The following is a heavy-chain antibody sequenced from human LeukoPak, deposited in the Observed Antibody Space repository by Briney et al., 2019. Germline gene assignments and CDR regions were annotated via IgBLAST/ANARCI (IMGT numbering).Heavy chain of an antibody. CDR3: ARQGCSSTSCHFDY. J-gene: IGHJ4*02. V-gene: IGHV4-39*01. D-gene: IGHD2-2*01. Sequence: SETLSLTCTVSGGSISSSYYYWGWIRQPPGKGLEWIGSMFYSGSTYYNPSLKSRVTIFVDTPKNQFSLKLSTVTAADTAVYYCARQGCSSTSCHFDYWGQGTLVTVSS. CDR1: GGSISSSYYY. CDR2: MFYSGST.